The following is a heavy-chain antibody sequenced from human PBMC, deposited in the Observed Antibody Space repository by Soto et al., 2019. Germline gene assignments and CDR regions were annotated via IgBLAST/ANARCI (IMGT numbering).Heavy chain of an antibody. Sequence: SVKVSCKPSGFTLSSSAVHWVRQARGHRLQWIGWIDVGSGNANYAQKFQGKVTITADKSTSTAYMEVSSLRSDDTAVYYCARESVGDYPLLDYWGQGTLVTVSS. D-gene: IGHD4-17*01. V-gene: IGHV1-58*01. CDR2: IDVGSGNA. CDR1: GFTLSSSA. CDR3: ARESVGDYPLLDY. J-gene: IGHJ4*01.